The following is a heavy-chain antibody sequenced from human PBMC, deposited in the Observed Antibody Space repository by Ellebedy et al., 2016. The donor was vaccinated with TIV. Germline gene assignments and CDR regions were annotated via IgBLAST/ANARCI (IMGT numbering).Heavy chain of an antibody. Sequence: GESLKISCAASGFTVSSNYMSWVRQAPGKGLEWVSLIYSGGSTFYADSVKGRFTISRDASKDTLYLQMNGLRAEDTAVYYCARDRYYDSSGVYYSDYWGQGTLVTVSS. J-gene: IGHJ4*02. D-gene: IGHD3-22*01. V-gene: IGHV3-66*01. CDR1: GFTVSSNY. CDR2: IYSGGST. CDR3: ARDRYYDSSGVYYSDY.